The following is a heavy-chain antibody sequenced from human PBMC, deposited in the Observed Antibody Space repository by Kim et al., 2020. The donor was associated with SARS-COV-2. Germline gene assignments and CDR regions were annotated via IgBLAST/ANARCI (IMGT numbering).Heavy chain of an antibody. CDR2: ITGGRDTI. J-gene: IGHJ4*02. D-gene: IGHD5-18*01. CDR3: TSGIQNAFGY. Sequence: GGSLRLSCAASGFTFNIYSMNWVRQAPGKGLEWVSYITGGRDTIHYADSVKGRFTISRDNAKNLLFLQMNSLRDEDTAVYYCTSGIQNAFGYWGQGILVTVSS. CDR1: GFTFNIYS. V-gene: IGHV3-48*02.